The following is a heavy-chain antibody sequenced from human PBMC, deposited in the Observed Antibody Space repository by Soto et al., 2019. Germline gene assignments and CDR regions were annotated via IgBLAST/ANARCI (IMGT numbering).Heavy chain of an antibody. D-gene: IGHD2-2*01. CDR2: IYHSGST. CDR3: ASRITPTYCSSTSCYADLADY. J-gene: IGHJ4*02. Sequence: SETLSLTCAVSRGSISSSNWWSWVRQPPGKGLEWIGEIYHSGSTNYNPSLKSRVTISVDKSKNQFSLKLSSVTAADTAVYYCASRITPTYCSSTSCYADLADYWGQGTLVTVSS. V-gene: IGHV4-4*02. CDR1: RGSISSSNW.